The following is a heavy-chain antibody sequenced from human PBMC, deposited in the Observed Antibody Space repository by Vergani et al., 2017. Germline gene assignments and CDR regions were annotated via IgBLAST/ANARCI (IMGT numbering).Heavy chain of an antibody. CDR1: GFTFSSYG. J-gene: IGHJ6*03. CDR3: AKQRSNYYYYYMDV. V-gene: IGHV3-30*02. CDR2: IRYDGSNK. Sequence: QVQLVESGGGVVQPGGSLRLSCAASGFTFSSYGMHWVRQAPGKGLEWVAFIRYDGSNKYYADSVKGRFTISRDNSKNTLYLQMNSLRAEDTAVYYCAKQRSNYYYYYMDVWGKGTTVTVSS.